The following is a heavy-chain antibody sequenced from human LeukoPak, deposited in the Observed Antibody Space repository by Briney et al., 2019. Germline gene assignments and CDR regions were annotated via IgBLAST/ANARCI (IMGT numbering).Heavy chain of an antibody. CDR2: IYYSGTT. D-gene: IGHD1-1*01. CDR1: GGSISSYY. Sequence: SETLSLTCTVSGGSISSYYWSWIRQPPGKGLEWIGYIYYSGTTNYNPSLKSRVPISVDTSKNQFSLKLSSVSAADTAVYYCARHGTSSYFYFAMDVWGQGRTVTVSS. CDR3: ARHGTSSYFYFAMDV. V-gene: IGHV4-59*08. J-gene: IGHJ6*02.